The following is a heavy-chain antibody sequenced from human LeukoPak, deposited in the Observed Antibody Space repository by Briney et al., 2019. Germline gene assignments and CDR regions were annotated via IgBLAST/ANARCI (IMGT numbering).Heavy chain of an antibody. CDR1: GFTFNTYG. Sequence: GGTLRLSCAASGFTFNTYGMSWVRQAPGKGLEWVSSISTSSSYIYYAESVKGRFTISRDNAKNSLYLQMNSLKAEDAALYYCAKDIGPLTYHYDTSGYSGAFDYWGQGTLVTVSS. V-gene: IGHV3-21*04. J-gene: IGHJ4*02. D-gene: IGHD3-22*01. CDR3: AKDIGPLTYHYDTSGYSGAFDY. CDR2: ISTSSSYI.